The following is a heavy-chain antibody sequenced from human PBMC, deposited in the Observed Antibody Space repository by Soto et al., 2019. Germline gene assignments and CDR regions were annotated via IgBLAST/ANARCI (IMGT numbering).Heavy chain of an antibody. D-gene: IGHD5-12*01. Sequence: WGSLRLSCVTSGFTFTDYAMTWVRQGPGKGLEWVSSISAGGVSTYFADSVKGRFTISRDNSKNTLYLHMNSLRAEDTAMYYCAKVFSGYSGYIQSGGQGTLVTVSS. CDR1: GFTFTDYA. J-gene: IGHJ4*02. V-gene: IGHV3-23*01. CDR3: AKVFSGYSGYIQS. CDR2: ISAGGVST.